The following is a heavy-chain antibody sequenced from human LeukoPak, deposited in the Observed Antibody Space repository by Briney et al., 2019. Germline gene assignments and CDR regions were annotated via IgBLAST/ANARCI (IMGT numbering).Heavy chain of an antibody. Sequence: PGGSLRLSCAASGFTVRSNYMSWVRQAPGKGLEWVSVIYSGGSTYYADSVKGRFTISRDNSKNTLYLQMNSLRAEDTAVYYCARTLVGATTAAYWGQGTLVTVSS. CDR2: IYSGGST. V-gene: IGHV3-53*01. CDR3: ARTLVGATTAAY. D-gene: IGHD1-26*01. CDR1: GFTVRSNY. J-gene: IGHJ4*02.